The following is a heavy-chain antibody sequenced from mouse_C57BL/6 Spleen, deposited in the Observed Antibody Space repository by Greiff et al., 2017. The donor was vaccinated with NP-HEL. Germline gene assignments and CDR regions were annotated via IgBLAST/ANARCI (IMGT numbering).Heavy chain of an antibody. D-gene: IGHD2-4*01. CDR1: GYTFTDYN. CDR3: ARSGDYDGWYFDV. V-gene: IGHV1-22*01. J-gene: IGHJ1*03. CDR2: INPNNGGT. Sequence: VQLQQSGPELVKPGASVKMSCKASGYTFTDYNMHWVKQSHGKSLEWIGYINPNNGGTSYNQKFEGKATLTVNKSSSTAYMELRSLTSEDSAVYYCARSGDYDGWYFDVWGTGTTVTVSS.